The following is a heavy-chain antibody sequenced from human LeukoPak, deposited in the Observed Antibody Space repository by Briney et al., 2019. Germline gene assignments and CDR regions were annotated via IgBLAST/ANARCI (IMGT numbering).Heavy chain of an antibody. CDR1: GASISTYY. CDR3: AKGRDGYDS. J-gene: IGHJ5*02. CDR2: IYYSGSN. D-gene: IGHD5-24*01. V-gene: IGHV4-59*01. Sequence: SETLSLTCTVSGASISTYYWSWIRQPPGKGLEWIGYIYYSGSNNHNPSLKSRVTMSVDTSRNQFSLKLTSVAAADTAIYYCAKGRDGYDSWGQGTLVTVSS.